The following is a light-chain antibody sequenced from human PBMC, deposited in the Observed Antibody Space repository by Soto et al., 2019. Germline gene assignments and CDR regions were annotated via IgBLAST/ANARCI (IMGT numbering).Light chain of an antibody. V-gene: IGKV3-20*01. Sequence: ENVLTQSPGTLSLSPGDRATLSCRASQSFSRSYLAWYQQKPGQAPRLLIYGASIRATGIPDRFSGTGSGTDFTLTISRMEPEDFATDYCQQSFSTPLTFGGGTKVDI. CDR2: GAS. J-gene: IGKJ4*01. CDR3: QQSFSTPLT. CDR1: QSFSRSY.